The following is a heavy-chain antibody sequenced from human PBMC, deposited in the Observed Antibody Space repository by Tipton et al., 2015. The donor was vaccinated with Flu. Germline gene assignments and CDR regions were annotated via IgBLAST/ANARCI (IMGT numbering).Heavy chain of an antibody. CDR3: ARSLQGSSSCFDT. CDR2: IRNKAYKYTT. Sequence: GSLRLSCAASGFTFSTYWMHWVRQAPGKGLEWVGRIRNKAYKYTTEYAASVKGRFVISRDESKSSLYLQMNSLKTEDTAVYYCARSLQGSSSCFDTWGRGTLVTVS. D-gene: IGHD6-6*01. V-gene: IGHV3-72*01. J-gene: IGHJ5*02. CDR1: GFTFSTYW.